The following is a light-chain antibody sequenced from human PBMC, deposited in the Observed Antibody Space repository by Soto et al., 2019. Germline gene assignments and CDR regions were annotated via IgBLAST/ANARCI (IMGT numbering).Light chain of an antibody. J-gene: IGKJ1*01. CDR1: QTISSW. CDR2: KAS. Sequence: DIQLTQSPSTLSGSLGVKVTITCLVSQTISSWLAWYQQKPGKAPKLLIYKASTLKSGVPSRFSGSGSGTEFTLTISSLQPDDFATYYCQQYDSYSWTLGQGTKVGIK. V-gene: IGKV1-5*03. CDR3: QQYDSYSWT.